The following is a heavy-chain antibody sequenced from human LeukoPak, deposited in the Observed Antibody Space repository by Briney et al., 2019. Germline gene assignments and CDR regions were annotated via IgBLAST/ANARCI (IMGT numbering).Heavy chain of an antibody. J-gene: IGHJ4*02. D-gene: IGHD6-19*01. CDR1: GGSFSGYY. V-gene: IGHV4-34*01. CDR2: IYYSGST. Sequence: SETLSLTCAVYGGSFSGYYWSWIRQPPGKGLEWIGTIYYSGSTYYNPSLKSRVTISVDTSKNQFSLKLSSVTAADTAVYYCARHERISFGSGWFDYWGQGTLVTVSS. CDR3: ARHERISFGSGWFDY.